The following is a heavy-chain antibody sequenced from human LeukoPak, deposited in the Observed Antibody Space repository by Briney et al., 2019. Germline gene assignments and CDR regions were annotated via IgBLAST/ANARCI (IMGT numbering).Heavy chain of an antibody. CDR1: GFTFSSYA. D-gene: IGHD6-6*01. CDR2: ISDSVDST. Sequence: GGSLRLSCAASGFTFSSYAMSWVRQAPGKGLEGVSGISDSVDSTHYADSVKGRFPISRDNSKNTLYLQMNRLRAEDTALYYCAKDLARIGARQSDYWGQGTLVTVSS. V-gene: IGHV3-23*01. CDR3: AKDLARIGARQSDY. J-gene: IGHJ4*02.